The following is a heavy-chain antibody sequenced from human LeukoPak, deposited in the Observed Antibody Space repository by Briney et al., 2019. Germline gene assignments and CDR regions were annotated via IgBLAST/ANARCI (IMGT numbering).Heavy chain of an antibody. CDR1: GFTFSSSA. V-gene: IGHV3-23*01. D-gene: IGHD6-13*01. CDR3: AKAGSAWYYFDF. J-gene: IGHJ4*02. Sequence: PGGSLRLSCAASGFTFSSSAMNWIRQSPGKGLEWVSGISAGSCGIYYADSVRGRFTISRDNSKNTLSLLMNSLRAEDTAVYYRAKAGSAWYYFDFWGQGTLVTVSS. CDR2: ISAGSCGI.